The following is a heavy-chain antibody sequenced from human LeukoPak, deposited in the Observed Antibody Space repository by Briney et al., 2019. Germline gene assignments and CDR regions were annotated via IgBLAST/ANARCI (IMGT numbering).Heavy chain of an antibody. CDR3: ARDLDSSGYYYSLDAFDI. Sequence: GGSLRLSCAASGFTFDDYGMSWVRQAPGKGLEWVSGINGNGGSTGYADSVKGRFTISRDNAKNSLYLQMNSLRGEDTALYYCARDLDSSGYYYSLDAFDIWGQGTMVTLSS. D-gene: IGHD3-22*01. CDR1: GFTFDDYG. CDR2: INGNGGST. V-gene: IGHV3-20*04. J-gene: IGHJ3*02.